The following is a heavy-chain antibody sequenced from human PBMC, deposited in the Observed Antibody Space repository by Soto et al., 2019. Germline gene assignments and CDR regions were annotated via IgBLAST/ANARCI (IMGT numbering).Heavy chain of an antibody. V-gene: IGHV3-30*18. D-gene: IGHD3-22*01. CDR2: ISYDGSNK. CDR3: AKDDIYYDSSGYYPEEVLNLMDV. CDR1: GVTFCSYG. Sequence: GGSLRLSCAASGVTFCSYGMHWVRQAPGKGLEWVAVISYDGSNKYYADSVKGRFTISRDNSKNTLYLQMNSLRAEDTAVYYCAKDDIYYDSSGYYPEEVLNLMDVWGQGTTVTVSS. J-gene: IGHJ6*02.